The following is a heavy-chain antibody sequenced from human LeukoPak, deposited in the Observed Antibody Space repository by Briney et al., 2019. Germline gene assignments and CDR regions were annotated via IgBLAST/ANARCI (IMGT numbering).Heavy chain of an antibody. J-gene: IGHJ4*02. CDR2: IYYSGST. Sequence: SETLSLTCTVSGGSISSYYWSWIRQPPGKGLEWIGYIYYSGSTNYNPSLKSRVTISVDTSKNQFSLKLSSVTAADTAVYYCARGPGYSSSWYYDYWGQGTLVTVSP. D-gene: IGHD6-13*01. V-gene: IGHV4-59*01. CDR1: GGSISSYY. CDR3: ARGPGYSSSWYYDY.